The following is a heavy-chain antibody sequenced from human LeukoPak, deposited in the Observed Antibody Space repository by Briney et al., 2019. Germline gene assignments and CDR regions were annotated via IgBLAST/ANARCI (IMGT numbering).Heavy chain of an antibody. Sequence: PGGSLRLSCAASGFTFSSYSMSWVRQAPGKGLEWVSYISSSGSTIYYADSVKGRFTISRDNAKNSLYLQMNSLRAEDTAVYYCARGRRGYYGSGSYTFDPWGQGTLVTVSS. CDR3: ARGRRGYYGSGSYTFDP. J-gene: IGHJ5*02. CDR1: GFTFSSYS. CDR2: ISSSGSTI. V-gene: IGHV3-48*04. D-gene: IGHD3-10*01.